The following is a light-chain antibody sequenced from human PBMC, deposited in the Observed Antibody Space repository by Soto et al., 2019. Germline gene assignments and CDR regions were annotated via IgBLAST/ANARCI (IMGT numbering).Light chain of an antibody. J-gene: IGKJ5*01. CDR3: QQSYSTPIN. Sequence: DIQMTQSPCSLSASVGDRVTITFRASQSISSYLNWYQQKPGKAPKLLIYAASSLQSGVPSRFSGSGSGTDFTLTISSLQPEDFATYYCQQSYSTPINFGQGTRLEIK. V-gene: IGKV1-39*01. CDR2: AAS. CDR1: QSISSY.